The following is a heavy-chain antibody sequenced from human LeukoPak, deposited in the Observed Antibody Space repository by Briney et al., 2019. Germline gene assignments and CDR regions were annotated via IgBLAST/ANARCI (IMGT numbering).Heavy chain of an antibody. J-gene: IGHJ5*02. Sequence: PGGSLRLSCAASGFTSDDYGMSWVRQAPGKGLGWVPEINWDGGSKGYADSVKGGSTISRDNTKNSLYLQMKNLRVKDTALYYCAGDIGHVGTPRVKFDPWGQGTLVTVSS. CDR3: AGDIGHVGTPRVKFDP. D-gene: IGHD2-15*01. CDR1: GFTSDDYG. CDR2: INWDGGSK. V-gene: IGHV3-20*04.